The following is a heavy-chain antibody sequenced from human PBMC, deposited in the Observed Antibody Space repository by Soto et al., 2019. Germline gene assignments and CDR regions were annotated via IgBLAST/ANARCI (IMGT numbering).Heavy chain of an antibody. CDR2: ISYDGSNK. CDR3: ARDYCVSTSCPDNWFDP. J-gene: IGHJ5*02. Sequence: QVQLVESGGGVVQPGRSLRLYCAASGFTFSRNTMHWVRQAPGKGLEWVAQISYDGSNKYYADSLQGRFTISRDNSKNTLYLQMNSLRAEDTAVYYCARDYCVSTSCPDNWFDPWGQGTLVTVSS. V-gene: IGHV3-30-3*01. CDR1: GFTFSRNT. D-gene: IGHD2-2*01.